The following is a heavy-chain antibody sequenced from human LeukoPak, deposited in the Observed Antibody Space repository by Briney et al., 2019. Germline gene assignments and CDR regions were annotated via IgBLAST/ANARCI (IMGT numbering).Heavy chain of an antibody. CDR2: ISTYNGNA. D-gene: IGHD3-10*01. CDR1: GYTFTYFG. V-gene: IGHV1-18*01. J-gene: IGHJ5*02. CDR3: ARDAYGDWFDP. Sequence: ASVKVSCKTSGYTFTYFGITWVRQAPGQGLEWMGWISTYNGNAKYAQNLQGRVTMTTDTSTTTVYMELRSLRSDDTAVYYCARDAYGDWFDPWGQGTLVTVSS.